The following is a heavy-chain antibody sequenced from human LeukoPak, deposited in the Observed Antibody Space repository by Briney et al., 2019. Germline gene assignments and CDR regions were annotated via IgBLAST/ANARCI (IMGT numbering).Heavy chain of an antibody. Sequence: ASVTVSCKASGYTFTSYDINWVRQAPGQGLEWMGWMNPNSGNTGYAQKFQGRVTMTRNTSISTAYMELSSLRSEDTAVYYCARLVNRYRGCHGGCYWGQGTLVTVSS. CDR2: MNPNSGNT. V-gene: IGHV1-8*01. CDR1: GYTFTSYD. D-gene: IGHD3-9*01. CDR3: ARLVNRYRGCHGGCY. J-gene: IGHJ4*02.